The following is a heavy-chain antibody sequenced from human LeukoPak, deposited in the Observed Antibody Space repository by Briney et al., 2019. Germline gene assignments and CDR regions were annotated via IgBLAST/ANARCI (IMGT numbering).Heavy chain of an antibody. CDR3: ARHYYNDNTLFDY. Sequence: GESLKISCQGSGYSFSDYWITWVRQMPGKGLQWMGRIHPSDSETNYSPSFQGHVTFSAAKSISTAYLQWSSLKASDTAMYFCARHYYNDNTLFDYWGHGTLVTVSP. J-gene: IGHJ4*01. CDR2: IHPSDSET. V-gene: IGHV5-10-1*01. D-gene: IGHD3-22*01. CDR1: GYSFSDYW.